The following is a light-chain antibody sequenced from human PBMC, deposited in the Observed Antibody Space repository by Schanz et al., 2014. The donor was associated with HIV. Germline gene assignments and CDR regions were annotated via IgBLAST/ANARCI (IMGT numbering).Light chain of an antibody. Sequence: EIVMTQSPATLYVSPGERATLSCRASQSVSSNLAWYQQKPGQAPRLLIYGVSIRATGSPDRFSGSGSGTDFTLTISRLEPEDFAVYYCQQYDISPPWTFGQGTKVEIK. CDR3: QQYDISPPWT. V-gene: IGKV3D-15*01. CDR2: GVS. J-gene: IGKJ1*01. CDR1: QSVSSN.